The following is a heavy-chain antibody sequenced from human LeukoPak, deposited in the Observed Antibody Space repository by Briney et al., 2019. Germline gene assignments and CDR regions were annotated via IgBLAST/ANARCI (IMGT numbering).Heavy chain of an antibody. CDR3: ARDHRIGGYYFDY. CDR1: GGSISSSSYY. D-gene: IGHD3-10*01. J-gene: IGHJ4*02. V-gene: IGHV4-39*07. Sequence: PSETLSLTCTVSGGSISSSSYYRGWIRQPPGKGLEWIGSIYYSGSTYYNPSLKSRVTISVDTSKNQFSLKLSSVTAADTAVYYCARDHRIGGYYFDYWGQGTLVTVSS. CDR2: IYYSGST.